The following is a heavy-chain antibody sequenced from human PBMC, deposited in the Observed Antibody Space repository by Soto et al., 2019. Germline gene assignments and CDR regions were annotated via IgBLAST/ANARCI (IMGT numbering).Heavy chain of an antibody. D-gene: IGHD2-2*01. Sequence: QVQLVQSGAEVKKPGASVKVSCKASGYTFTGYYMHWVRQAPGQGLEWMGWINHNSGGTNYAQKLHGRVPMTRDTSISTAYMELSRLRSDDTAVYYCARTHCISTSCYSPYYYYGMDVWGQGTTVTVSS. CDR2: INHNSGGT. J-gene: IGHJ6*02. CDR1: GYTFTGYY. V-gene: IGHV1-2*02. CDR3: ARTHCISTSCYSPYYYYGMDV.